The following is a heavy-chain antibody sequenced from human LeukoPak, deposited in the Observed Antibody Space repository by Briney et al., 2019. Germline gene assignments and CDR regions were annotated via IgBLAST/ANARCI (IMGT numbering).Heavy chain of an antibody. CDR3: ARHYYDSSGYYYYAFDI. CDR2: IYYSGST. J-gene: IGHJ3*02. V-gene: IGHV4-59*01. Sequence: SETLSLTCTVSGGSISSYYWSWIRQPPGKGLEWIGYIYYSGSTNYNPSLKSRATISVDTSKNQFSLKLSSVTAADTAVYYCARHYYDSSGYYYYAFDIWGQGTMVTVSS. D-gene: IGHD3-22*01. CDR1: GGSISSYY.